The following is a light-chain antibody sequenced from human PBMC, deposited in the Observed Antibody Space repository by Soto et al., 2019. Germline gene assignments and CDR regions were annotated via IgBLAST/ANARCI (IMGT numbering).Light chain of an antibody. V-gene: IGKV2-28*01. CDR1: QSLLHSNGYNY. CDR2: LGS. CDR3: MQALQTPQEFT. J-gene: IGKJ3*01. Sequence: DIVMTQSPLSLPVTPGEPASISCRSSQSLLHSNGYNYLDWYLQKPGQSPQLLIYLGSNRASGVPDRFSGSGSGTNFTLKISRVEAEDVCVYYCMQALQTPQEFTCGPGTKVDIK.